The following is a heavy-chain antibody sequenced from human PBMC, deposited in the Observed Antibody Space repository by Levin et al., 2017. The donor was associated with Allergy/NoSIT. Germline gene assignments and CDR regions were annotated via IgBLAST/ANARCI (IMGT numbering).Heavy chain of an antibody. CDR3: ARGALAAYFDY. D-gene: IGHD6-25*01. J-gene: IGHJ4*02. Sequence: KISCKASGGTFSSYAISWVRQAPGQGLEWMGGIIPIFGTANYAQKFQGRVTITADKSTSTAYMELSSLRSEDTAVYYCARGALAAYFDYWGQGTLVTVSS. CDR1: GGTFSSYA. V-gene: IGHV1-69*06. CDR2: IIPIFGTA.